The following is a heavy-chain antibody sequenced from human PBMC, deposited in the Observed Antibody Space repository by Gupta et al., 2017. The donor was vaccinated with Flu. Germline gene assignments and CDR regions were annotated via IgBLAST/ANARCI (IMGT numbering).Heavy chain of an antibody. D-gene: IGHD2-2*01. J-gene: IGHJ4*02. CDR1: A. Sequence: AMHWVRQVPGKCLDWVSGIDWNSGSIVYADSVKGRFTIARDNAKNSLYLQMNSLRADDTALYYCAKDRSASWEIFDYWGQGTLVTVSS. V-gene: IGHV3-9*01. CDR3: AKDRSASWEIFDY. CDR2: IDWNSGSI.